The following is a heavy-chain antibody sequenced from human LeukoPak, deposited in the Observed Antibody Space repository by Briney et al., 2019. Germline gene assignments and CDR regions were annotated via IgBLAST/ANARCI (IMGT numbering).Heavy chain of an antibody. D-gene: IGHD5-18*01. CDR2: IFYSGST. V-gene: IGHV4-39*01. CDR3: ARHWIRGGYNYGYGWDDC. Sequence: SETLSLTCTVSGDSISNHHYYWGWIRQPPGKGLEWIGSIFYSGSTYYNPSPKSRVTISADTPKNQFSLKLSSMTAADTAVYYCARHWIRGGYNYGYGWDDCWGQGTLVAVSS. CDR1: GDSISNHHYY. J-gene: IGHJ4*02.